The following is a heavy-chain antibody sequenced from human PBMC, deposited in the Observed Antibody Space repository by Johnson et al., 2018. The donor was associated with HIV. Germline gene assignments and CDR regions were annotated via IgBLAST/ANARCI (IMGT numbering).Heavy chain of an antibody. D-gene: IGHD6-6*01. Sequence: HVQLVESGGGLIQPGGSLRLSCAASGFTFSSYAMHWVRQAPGKGLEWVAVISYDGSNKYYADSVKGRFTISRDNSKNTLYLQMNSLRAEDTAVYYCARGEEEQLGDAFDIWGQGTMVTVSS. CDR3: ARGEEEQLGDAFDI. V-gene: IGHV3-30*04. J-gene: IGHJ3*02. CDR2: ISYDGSNK. CDR1: GFTFSSYA.